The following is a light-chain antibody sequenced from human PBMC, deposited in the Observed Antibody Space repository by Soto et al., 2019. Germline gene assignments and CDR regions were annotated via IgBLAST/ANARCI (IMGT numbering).Light chain of an antibody. Sequence: DVVMTQSPLSLPVTLGQPASVSCTSSQSLVYRDGNTYLSWFDQRPGQSPRRLIYKAANRDSGVPYRFSGSGSGTDFTLTISRVEAEDVGVYYCMQGTHWPYTFGQGTNLEMK. J-gene: IGKJ2*01. V-gene: IGKV2-30*01. CDR2: KAA. CDR3: MQGTHWPYT. CDR1: QSLVYRDGNTY.